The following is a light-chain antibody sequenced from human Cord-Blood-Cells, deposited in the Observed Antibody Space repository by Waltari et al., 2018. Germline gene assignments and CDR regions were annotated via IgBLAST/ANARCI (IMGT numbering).Light chain of an antibody. J-gene: IGLJ2*01. CDR3: YSAADNNRDVV. CDR2: KDS. V-gene: IGLV3-27*01. CDR1: VLAKTY. Sequence: SYELTQPSSVSVSPGQTARITCSGDVLAKTYARRFQQKPGQAPVLVIYKDSERPSGIPERFSGSSSGTTVTLTISGAQVEDEADYYCYSAADNNRDVVFGGGTKLTVL.